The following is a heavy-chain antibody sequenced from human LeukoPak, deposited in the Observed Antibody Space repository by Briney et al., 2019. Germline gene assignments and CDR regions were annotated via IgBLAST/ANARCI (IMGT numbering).Heavy chain of an antibody. D-gene: IGHD1-7*01. Sequence: SETLSLTCAVYGGSFSGYYWSWIRQPPGRGLEWIGEINHSGSTNYNPSLKSRVTISVDTSKNQFSLKLSSVTAADTAVYYCARGRNYGRWGQGTLVTASS. CDR2: INHSGST. CDR1: GGSFSGYY. J-gene: IGHJ4*02. V-gene: IGHV4-34*01. CDR3: ARGRNYGR.